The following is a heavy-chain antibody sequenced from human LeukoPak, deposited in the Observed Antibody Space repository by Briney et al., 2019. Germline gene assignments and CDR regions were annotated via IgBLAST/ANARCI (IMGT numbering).Heavy chain of an antibody. V-gene: IGHV3-74*01. J-gene: IGHJ6*02. CDR1: GFTFSSSW. CDR2: ISIDGTTT. CDR3: ARKGYYYYVMDV. Sequence: GGSLRLSCAASGFTFSSSWMHWVRQTPGKGLVWVSHISIDGTTTTYADSVKGRFTISRDNAKNSLCLQMNSLRAEDTAVYYCARKGYYYYVMDVWGQGTTVTVSS.